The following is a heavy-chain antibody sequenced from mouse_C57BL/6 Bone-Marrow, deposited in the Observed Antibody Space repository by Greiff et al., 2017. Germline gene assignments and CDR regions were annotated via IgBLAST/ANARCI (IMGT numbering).Heavy chain of an antibody. CDR2: ILPGSGST. J-gene: IGHJ4*01. Sequence: QVQLQQSGAELMKPGASVKLSCKATGYTFTGYWIEWVKQRPGHGLEWIGEILPGSGSTNYNEKFKGTATFTADTSSNTAYMQLNSLTTEDSAIYSWSIDGYVRYAMYDWGRGTSVTVSS. V-gene: IGHV1-9*01. D-gene: IGHD2-2*01. CDR1: GYTFTGYW. CDR3: SIDGYVRYAMYD.